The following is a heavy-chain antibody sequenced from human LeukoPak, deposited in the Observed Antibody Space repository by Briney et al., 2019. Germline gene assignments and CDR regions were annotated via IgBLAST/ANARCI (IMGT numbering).Heavy chain of an antibody. J-gene: IGHJ4*02. V-gene: IGHV1-8*01. CDR2: MNPNSGNT. D-gene: IGHD6-13*01. Sequence: ASVKVSCKASGYTFTSCDINWVRQATGQGLEWMGWMNPNSGNTGYAQKFQGRVTMTRNTSISTAYMELSSLRSEDTAVYYCARAHRKTYSSSWYGLHYWGQGTLVTVSS. CDR1: GYTFTSCD. CDR3: ARAHRKTYSSSWYGLHY.